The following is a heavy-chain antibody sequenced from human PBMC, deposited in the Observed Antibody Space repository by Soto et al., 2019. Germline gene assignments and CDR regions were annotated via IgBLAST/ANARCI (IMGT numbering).Heavy chain of an antibody. CDR1: GGSISGSY. J-gene: IGHJ4*02. CDR3: ARSVAVPGAHIDY. V-gene: IGHV4-59*01. D-gene: IGHD6-19*01. Sequence: SETLSLTCSVSGGSISGSYWSWIRQSPGRGLEWLGYVYYTGSTNYSPSLRSRISISVDTSKNEFSLRLSSVTAADTAVYFCARSVAVPGAHIDYWGQGTQVTVSS. CDR2: VYYTGST.